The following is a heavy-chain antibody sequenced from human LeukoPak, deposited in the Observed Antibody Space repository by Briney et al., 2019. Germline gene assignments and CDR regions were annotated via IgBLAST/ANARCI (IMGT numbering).Heavy chain of an antibody. CDR2: FYHGGST. Sequence: PSETLSLTCTVSGYSTSTGYYWDWIRQPPGKGLEWIGTFYHGGSTYYNPSLKSRVTISVDTSKNQFSLNLTSVTAADTAVYFCARELATINGPYFESWGQGTLVTVSS. J-gene: IGHJ4*02. D-gene: IGHD5-24*01. CDR1: GYSTSTGYY. V-gene: IGHV4-38-2*02. CDR3: ARELATINGPYFES.